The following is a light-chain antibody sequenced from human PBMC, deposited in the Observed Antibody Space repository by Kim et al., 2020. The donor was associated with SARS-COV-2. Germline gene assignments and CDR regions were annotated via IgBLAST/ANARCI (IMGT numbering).Light chain of an antibody. CDR2: STN. Sequence: QTVVTQEPSLTVSSGGTVTLTCESNTGAVTSDYYPNWFQQKPGQPPRALIYSTNNKHSWTPARFSGSLLGGRAALTLSSVQPEDEAEYYCLLFYGGVVIFGGGTKLTVL. V-gene: IGLV7-43*01. CDR3: LLFYGGVVI. J-gene: IGLJ2*01. CDR1: TGAVTSDYY.